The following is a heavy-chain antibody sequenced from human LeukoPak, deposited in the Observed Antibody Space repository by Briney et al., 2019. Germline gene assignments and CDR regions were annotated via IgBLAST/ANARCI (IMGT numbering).Heavy chain of an antibody. D-gene: IGHD3-22*01. CDR2: IIPIFGTA. J-gene: IGHJ4*02. V-gene: IGHV1-69*05. Sequence: SVKVSCKASGGTFSSYAISWVRQAPGQGLEWMGRIIPIFGTANYAQKFQGGVTITTDESTSTAYMELSSLRSEDTAVYYCARTYYYDSSGYIGDYWGQGTLVTVSS. CDR1: GGTFSSYA. CDR3: ARTYYYDSSGYIGDY.